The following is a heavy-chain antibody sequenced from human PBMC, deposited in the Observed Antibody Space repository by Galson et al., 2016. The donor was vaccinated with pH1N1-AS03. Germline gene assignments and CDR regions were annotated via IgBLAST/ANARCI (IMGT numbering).Heavy chain of an antibody. Sequence: ETLSLTCTVSGGSISSSTYYWGWVRQPPGKGLEWIGNIYHSGSTYYNPSLKSRVTISLAKSKNQFSLKLNSVTAADTAVYFCVMDTTTWMRFDYWGQGSLVIVSS. CDR2: IYHSGST. D-gene: IGHD1-1*01. V-gene: IGHV4-39*07. CDR3: VMDTTTWMRFDY. J-gene: IGHJ4*02. CDR1: GGSISSSTYY.